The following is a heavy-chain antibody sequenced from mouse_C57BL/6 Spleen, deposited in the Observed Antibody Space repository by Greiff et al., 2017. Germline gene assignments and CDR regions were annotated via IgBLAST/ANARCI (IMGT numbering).Heavy chain of an antibody. J-gene: IGHJ2*01. CDR1: GYAFSSSW. CDR3: ARRWGEGY. D-gene: IGHD4-1*01. CDR2: IYPGDGAT. V-gene: IGHV1-82*01. Sequence: VQLQESGPELVKPGASVKISCKASGYAFSSSWMNWVKQRPGKGLEWIGRIYPGDGATNYNGKFKGKATLTADKSSSTAYRQLSSLTSEDSAVSFCARRWGEGYWGQGTTLTVSS.